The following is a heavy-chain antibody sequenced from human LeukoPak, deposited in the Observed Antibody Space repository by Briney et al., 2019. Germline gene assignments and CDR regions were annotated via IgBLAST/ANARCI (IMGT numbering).Heavy chain of an antibody. V-gene: IGHV3-23*01. Sequence: GGSLRLSCAASGFTFSTYAMSWVRQAPGKGLAWVASVKSDGAGTHYADSVKGRFTISRDNSKNILYLQMNSLRAEDTAVYYCARLKRNGYYDSSGYYYFDYWGQGTLVTVSS. CDR2: VKSDGAGT. D-gene: IGHD3-22*01. CDR3: ARLKRNGYYDSSGYYYFDY. J-gene: IGHJ4*02. CDR1: GFTFSTYA.